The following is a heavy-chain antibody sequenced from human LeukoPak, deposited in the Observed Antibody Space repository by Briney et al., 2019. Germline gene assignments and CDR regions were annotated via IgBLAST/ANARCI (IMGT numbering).Heavy chain of an antibody. CDR1: GFTFSDYY. CDR2: ISSSGSTI. Sequence: PGGSLRLSCAASGFTFSDYYMSWIRQAPGKGLECVSYISSSGSTIYYADSVKGRFTISRDNAKNSLYLQMNSLGAEDTAVYYCARDRGGPYYYYMDVWGKGTTVTVSS. D-gene: IGHD3-10*01. V-gene: IGHV3-11*04. CDR3: ARDRGGPYYYYMDV. J-gene: IGHJ6*03.